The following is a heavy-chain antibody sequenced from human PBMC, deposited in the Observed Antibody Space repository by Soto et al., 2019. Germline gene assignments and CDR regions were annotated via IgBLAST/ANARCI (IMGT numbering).Heavy chain of an antibody. D-gene: IGHD1-26*01. CDR3: ASEQLAGAARGVIDM. V-gene: IGHV3-30*04. CDR2: ISYDGSHK. J-gene: IGHJ3*02. CDR1: GFTFSSYA. Sequence: QVQLVESGGGVVQPGRSLRLSCAASGFTFSSYAMHWVRQAPGKGLEWVAIISYDGSHKYYADSVKGRVTISRENSKNTLDLQMNSLSAEDTAVFYCASEQLAGAARGVIDMWGQGTVVTVSS.